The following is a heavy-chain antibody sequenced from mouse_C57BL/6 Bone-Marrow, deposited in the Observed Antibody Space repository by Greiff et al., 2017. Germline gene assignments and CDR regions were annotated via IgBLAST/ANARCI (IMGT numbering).Heavy chain of an antibody. J-gene: IGHJ4*01. CDR3: ERFYHEYDGSLAIDY. Sequence: QVQLQQSGAELAKPGASVKLSCKASGYTFTSYWMHWVKQRPGQGLEWIGYINPSSGYTQYNQKFKDKATLTVDKSSSTAYMQLSSLTYEDYAGYKCERFYHEYDGSLAIDYWGQGTSVTVSS. D-gene: IGHD2-4*01. CDR2: INPSSGYT. CDR1: GYTFTSYW. V-gene: IGHV1-7*01.